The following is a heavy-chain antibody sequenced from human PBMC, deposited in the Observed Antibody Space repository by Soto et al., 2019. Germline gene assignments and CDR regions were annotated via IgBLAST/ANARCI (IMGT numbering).Heavy chain of an antibody. CDR1: GFTFSRYW. CDR2: IKEDGSDK. CDR3: ARQRDGY. V-gene: IGHV3-7*05. Sequence: EVQLVESGGALVQPGGSLRLSCAGSGFTFSRYWMTWVRQAPGKGLEWVANIKEDGSDKYYVDSVKGRFTISRDNAQNSLYPQLNSLRAEDTAVYYCARQRDGYWGQGTLVTVSS. J-gene: IGHJ4*02.